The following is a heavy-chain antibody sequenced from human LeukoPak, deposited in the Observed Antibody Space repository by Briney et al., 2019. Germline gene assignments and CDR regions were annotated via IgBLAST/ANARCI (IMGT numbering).Heavy chain of an antibody. CDR2: ISAYNGNT. Sequence: ASVKVSCKASGYTFTSYGISWVRQAPGQGLEWMGWISAYNGNTNYAQKLQGRVTVTTDTSTSTAYMELRSLRSDGTAVYYCVWFGELLSAYYFDYWGQGTLVTVSS. V-gene: IGHV1-18*01. CDR1: GYTFTSYG. D-gene: IGHD3-10*01. CDR3: VWFGELLSAYYFDY. J-gene: IGHJ4*02.